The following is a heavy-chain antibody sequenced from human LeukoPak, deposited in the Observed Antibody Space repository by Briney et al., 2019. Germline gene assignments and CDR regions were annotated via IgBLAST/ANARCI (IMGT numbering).Heavy chain of an antibody. V-gene: IGHV3-21*01. J-gene: IGHJ4*02. Sequence: PGRSLRLSCAASGFTFSRYSMNWVRQAPGKGLEWVSSISSSSSYIYYADSVKGRFTISRDNAKNSLYLQMNSLRAEDTAVYYCARVAAAVPSSDYWGQGTLVTVSS. D-gene: IGHD6-13*01. CDR2: ISSSSSYI. CDR3: ARVAAAVPSSDY. CDR1: GFTFSRYS.